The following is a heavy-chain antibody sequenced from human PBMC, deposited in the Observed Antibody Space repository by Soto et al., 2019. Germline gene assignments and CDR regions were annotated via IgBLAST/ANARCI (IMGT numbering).Heavy chain of an antibody. CDR1: GGSFSSGDYY. CDR3: ARIHFGDEPSYYYYGMDV. CDR2: IYYTGST. D-gene: IGHD4-17*01. J-gene: IGHJ6*02. V-gene: IGHV4-30-4*01. Sequence: QVQLQESGPGVVKPSQTLSLTCTVSGGSFSSGDYYWSWVRQLPGKGLEWIGYIYYTGSTFNNPSLKSRVSISIDTSKTQFSLKLSSVTAAETAVYYCARIHFGDEPSYYYYGMDVWGQGTTVTVSS.